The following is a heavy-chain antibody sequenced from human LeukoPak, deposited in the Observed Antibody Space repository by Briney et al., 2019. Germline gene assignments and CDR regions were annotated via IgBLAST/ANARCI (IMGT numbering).Heavy chain of an antibody. Sequence: GGSLRLSCAASGFTFNSYAMHWVRQAPGRGLEWVAVISYDGSNKYYADSVKGRFTISRDNSKNTLYLQMNSLRADDTAVYYCARDGRNYYDRSGYYSALVYWGQGTLVTVSS. CDR2: ISYDGSNK. J-gene: IGHJ4*02. CDR1: GFTFNSYA. V-gene: IGHV3-30-3*01. D-gene: IGHD3-22*01. CDR3: ARDGRNYYDRSGYYSALVY.